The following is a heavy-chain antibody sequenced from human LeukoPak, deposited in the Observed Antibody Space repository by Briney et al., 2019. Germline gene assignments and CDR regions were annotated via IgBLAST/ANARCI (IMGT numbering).Heavy chain of an antibody. V-gene: IGHV6-1*01. Sequence: SQTLSLTCAISGDSVSSNSAAWNWIRQSPSRGLEWLGRTYYRSKWYNDYATSVKSRINISADTSKNQFSLQLNSVTPEDTAVYYCARNSAVATSRSWFDPWGQGTLVTVSS. CDR1: GDSVSSNSAA. CDR3: ARNSAVATSRSWFDP. J-gene: IGHJ5*02. CDR2: TYYRSKWYN. D-gene: IGHD6-19*01.